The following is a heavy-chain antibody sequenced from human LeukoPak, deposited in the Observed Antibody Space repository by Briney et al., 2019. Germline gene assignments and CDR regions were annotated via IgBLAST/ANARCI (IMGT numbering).Heavy chain of an antibody. D-gene: IGHD3-22*01. Sequence: ASVKVSYKASGYTFSSYGINWVRQAPGQGLEWMGWLSAYNGDTKYAQNLQGRLTVTTDTSTSTAYMELRSLRSDDTAVYYCARDPLPDYYDTSLDPFDIWGQGTLVTVSS. CDR1: GYTFSSYG. J-gene: IGHJ3*02. CDR2: LSAYNGDT. V-gene: IGHV1-18*01. CDR3: ARDPLPDYYDTSLDPFDI.